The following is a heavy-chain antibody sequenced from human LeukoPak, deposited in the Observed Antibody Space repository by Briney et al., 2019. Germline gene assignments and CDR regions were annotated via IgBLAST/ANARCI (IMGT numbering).Heavy chain of an antibody. CDR2: INHSGST. CDR3: ARGQVTDI. J-gene: IGHJ4*02. D-gene: IGHD2-15*01. V-gene: IGHV4-34*01. CDR1: GGSSSGYY. Sequence: PSETLSLTCAVYGGSSSGYYWSWIRQPPGKGLEWIGEINHSGSTNYNPSLKSRVTISVDTSKNQFSLKLSSVTAADTAVYYCARGQVTDIWGQGTLVTVSS.